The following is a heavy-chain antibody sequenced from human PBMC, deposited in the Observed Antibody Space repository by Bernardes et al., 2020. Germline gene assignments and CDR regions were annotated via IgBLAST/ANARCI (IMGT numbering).Heavy chain of an antibody. CDR1: GGSIGAYY. V-gene: IGHV4-59*08. CDR2: IYHSGST. D-gene: IGHD6-6*01. CDR3: ARHVSSLLVADR. J-gene: IGHJ4*01. Sequence: SEPLSLTCTVSGGSIGAYYWSWIRQPPGKGLEWIGYIYHSGSTNYNPSLKNRVTMSLDTSTNRFAVQLTSVTAAHTAVYYCARHVSSLLVADRWCHGTLVTVSS.